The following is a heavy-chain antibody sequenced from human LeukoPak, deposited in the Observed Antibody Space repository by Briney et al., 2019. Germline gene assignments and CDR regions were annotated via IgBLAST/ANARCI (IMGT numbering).Heavy chain of an antibody. J-gene: IGHJ4*02. D-gene: IGHD4-23*01. Sequence: GGSLRLSCAASGCTFSSYSMNWVRQAPGKGLEWVSSISSSSSYIYYADSVKGRFTISRDNAKNSLYLQMNSLRAEDTAVYYCARDQHDYGGNSSIYWGQGTLVTVSS. CDR1: GCTFSSYS. CDR2: ISSSSSYI. CDR3: ARDQHDYGGNSSIY. V-gene: IGHV3-21*01.